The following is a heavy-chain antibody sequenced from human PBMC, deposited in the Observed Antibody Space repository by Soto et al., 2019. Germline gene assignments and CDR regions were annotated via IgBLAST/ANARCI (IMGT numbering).Heavy chain of an antibody. CDR3: ARPLWRDDYSWGYFDL. J-gene: IGHJ2*01. Sequence: QVQLVESGGGVVQPGRSLRLSCAASGFTFSSYAMHWVRQAPGKGLEWVAVISYDGSNKYYADSVKGRFTISRDNSKNTLYLQMNSLRAEDAGVYYCARPLWRDDYSWGYFDLWGRGTLVTVSS. CDR2: ISYDGSNK. V-gene: IGHV3-30-3*01. D-gene: IGHD4-4*01. CDR1: GFTFSSYA.